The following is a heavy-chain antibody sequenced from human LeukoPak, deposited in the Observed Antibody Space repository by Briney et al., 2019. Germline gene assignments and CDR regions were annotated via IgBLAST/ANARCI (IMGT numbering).Heavy chain of an antibody. Sequence: PGGPLRLSCAASGFTFSRYWMSWVRQAPGKGLEWVANIKQDGSEKYYVDSVKGRFTISRDNAKNSLYLQMNSLRAEDTAVYYCARGHIVVVPAGISAFDIWGQGTMVTVSS. D-gene: IGHD2-2*01. CDR3: ARGHIVVVPAGISAFDI. CDR1: GFTFSRYW. V-gene: IGHV3-7*04. CDR2: IKQDGSEK. J-gene: IGHJ3*02.